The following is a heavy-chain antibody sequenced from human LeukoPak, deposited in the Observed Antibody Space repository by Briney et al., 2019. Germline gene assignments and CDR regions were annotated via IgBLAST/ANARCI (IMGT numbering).Heavy chain of an antibody. CDR1: RYTFTSYD. J-gene: IGHJ4*02. D-gene: IGHD3-22*01. V-gene: IGHV1-8*01. CDR3: ARLSQTPDYYSNGGYYYLSY. CDR2: MNPNTGRT. Sequence: ASVKVSCKASRYTFTSYDINWVREAAGQRLEWMGWMNPNTGRTGFAQKFQGRLTMTRDASISTAYMELSSLRSDDTAVYYCARLSQTPDYYSNGGYYYLSYWGQGTPVTVSS.